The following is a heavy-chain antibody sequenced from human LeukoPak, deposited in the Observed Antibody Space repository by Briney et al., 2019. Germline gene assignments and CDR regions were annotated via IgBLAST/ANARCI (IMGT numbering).Heavy chain of an antibody. Sequence: PGGSLRLSCAASGFTFSSYAMHWVRQAPGKGLEWVAVISYDGSNKYYADSVKGRFTISRDNSKNTLYLQMNSLRAEDTAVYYCARDGAPLTGPFDYWGQGTLVTVSS. CDR3: ARDGAPLTGPFDY. CDR1: GFTFSSYA. D-gene: IGHD7-27*01. V-gene: IGHV3-30-3*01. CDR2: ISYDGSNK. J-gene: IGHJ4*02.